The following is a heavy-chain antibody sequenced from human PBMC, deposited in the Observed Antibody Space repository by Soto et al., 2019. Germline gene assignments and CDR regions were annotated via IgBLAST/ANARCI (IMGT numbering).Heavy chain of an antibody. CDR1: GGSISSYY. J-gene: IGHJ4*02. CDR3: ARSYQLWLLDY. Sequence: PSETLSLTCTVSGGSISSYYWSWIRQPPGKGLEWIGYIYYSGSTNYNPSLKSRVTISVDTSKNQFSLKLSSVTAADTAVYYCARSYQLWLLDYWGQGTLVTVSS. D-gene: IGHD5-18*01. CDR2: IYYSGST. V-gene: IGHV4-59*01.